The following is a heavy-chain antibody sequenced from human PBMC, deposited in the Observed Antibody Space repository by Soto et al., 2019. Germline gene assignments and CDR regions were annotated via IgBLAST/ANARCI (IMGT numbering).Heavy chain of an antibody. D-gene: IGHD6-19*01. V-gene: IGHV3-23*01. CDR3: ASRSSGWYFDY. CDR2: ISGSSGST. CDR1: GFSFSNYA. Sequence: EVQLLESGGGLVQPGGSLRLSCAASGFSFSNYAISWVRQAPGNGLVWVSIISGSSGSTYYADSVKGRFIISRDNSKNTLYLQMNSPRAEDTAVYYCASRSSGWYFDYWGQGTLVTVSS. J-gene: IGHJ4*02.